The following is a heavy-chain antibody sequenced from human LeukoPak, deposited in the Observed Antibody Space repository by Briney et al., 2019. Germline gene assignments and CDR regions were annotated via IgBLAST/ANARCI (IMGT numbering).Heavy chain of an antibody. CDR2: IIPIFGTA. CDR3: ARVVVAGPRAFDY. V-gene: IGHV1-69*05. J-gene: IGHJ4*02. Sequence: GASVKVSCKASGGTFSSYAISWVRQVPGQGLEWMGGIIPIFGTANYAQKFQGRVTMTRNTSISTAYMELSSPRSEDTAVYYCARVVVAGPRAFDYWGRGTLVTASS. CDR1: GGTFSSYA. D-gene: IGHD6-19*01.